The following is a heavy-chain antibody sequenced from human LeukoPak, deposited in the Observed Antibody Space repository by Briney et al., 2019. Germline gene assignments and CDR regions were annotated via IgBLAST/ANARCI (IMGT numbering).Heavy chain of an antibody. CDR1: GGSISSGGYY. Sequence: SETLSLTCTVSGGSISSGGYYWSWIRQHPGKGLEWIGYIYYSGSTYYNPSLKSRVTISVDTSKNQFSLKLSSVTAADTAVYYCARVPIYGSGSYYKEDYYYGMDVWGQGTTVTVSS. CDR2: IYYSGST. CDR3: ARVPIYGSGSYYKEDYYYGMDV. J-gene: IGHJ6*02. D-gene: IGHD3-10*01. V-gene: IGHV4-31*03.